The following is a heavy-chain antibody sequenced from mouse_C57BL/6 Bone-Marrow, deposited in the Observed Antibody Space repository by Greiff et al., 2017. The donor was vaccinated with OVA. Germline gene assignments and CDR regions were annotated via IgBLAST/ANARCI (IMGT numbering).Heavy chain of an antibody. V-gene: IGHV5-12*01. Sequence: DVMLVESGGGLVQPGGSLKLSCAASGFTFSDYYMYWVRQTPEKRLEWVAYISNGGGSTYYPDTVKGRFTISRDNAKNTLYLQMSRLKSEDTAMYYCARRNWDHFDYWGQGTTLTVSS. CDR1: GFTFSDYY. J-gene: IGHJ2*01. CDR3: ARRNWDHFDY. D-gene: IGHD4-1*01. CDR2: ISNGGGST.